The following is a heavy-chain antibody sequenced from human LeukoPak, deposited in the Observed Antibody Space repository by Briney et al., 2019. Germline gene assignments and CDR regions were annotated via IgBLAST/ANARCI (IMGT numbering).Heavy chain of an antibody. CDR2: MNPNSGNT. V-gene: IGHV1-8*01. D-gene: IGHD6-13*01. J-gene: IGHJ4*02. CDR1: GYTFTSYD. Sequence: ASVKVSCKASGYTFTSYDINWVRQATGQGLEWMGWMNPNSGNTGYAQKFQGRVTMTRNTSISTAYMELSSLRSEATAVYYCARGAIAAAGTVDYWGQGTLVTVSS. CDR3: ARGAIAAAGTVDY.